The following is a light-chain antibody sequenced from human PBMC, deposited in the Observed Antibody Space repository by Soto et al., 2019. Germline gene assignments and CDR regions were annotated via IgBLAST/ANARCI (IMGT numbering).Light chain of an antibody. CDR3: QPYYSTPYT. CDR2: WAS. CDR1: QSVLYSSNNKNY. Sequence: DIVMTQSPDSLAVSLGERATINCKSSQSVLYSSNNKNYLAWYQQKPGQPPKLLIYWASTRESGVPDRFSGSGSGTDFTLTISSLQAEDVAVYYCQPYYSTPYTFGKGTKLEIK. V-gene: IGKV4-1*01. J-gene: IGKJ2*01.